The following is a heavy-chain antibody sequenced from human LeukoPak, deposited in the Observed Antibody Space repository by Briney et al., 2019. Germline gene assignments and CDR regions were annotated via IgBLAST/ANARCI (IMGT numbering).Heavy chain of an antibody. CDR1: GYTFTSYG. CDR2: ISAYNGNT. V-gene: IGHV1-18*01. J-gene: IGHJ6*03. CDR3: ARDGLVPAAAYYYYYYMDV. Sequence: APVKVYCQASGYTFTSYGLSWGLHAPGQRLERMGWISAYNGNTNYAQKPQGRVTMTTDTSTSTAYMELRSLRSDDTAVYYCARDGLVPAAAYYYYYYMDVWGKGTTVTVSS. D-gene: IGHD2-2*01.